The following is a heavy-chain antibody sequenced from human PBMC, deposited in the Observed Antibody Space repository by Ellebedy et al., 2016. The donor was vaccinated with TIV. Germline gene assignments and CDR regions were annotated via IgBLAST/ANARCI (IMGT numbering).Heavy chain of an antibody. V-gene: IGHV1-46*01. Sequence: ASVKVSXXASGYTFTSYYMHWVRQAPGQGLEWMGIINPSGGSTSYAQKFQGRVTMTRDTSTSTVYMELSSLRSEDTAVYYCARTGYCSGSSCYSLFDDWGQGTLVNVSS. D-gene: IGHD2-15*01. CDR3: ARTGYCSGSSCYSLFDD. CDR2: INPSGGST. CDR1: GYTFTSYY. J-gene: IGHJ4*02.